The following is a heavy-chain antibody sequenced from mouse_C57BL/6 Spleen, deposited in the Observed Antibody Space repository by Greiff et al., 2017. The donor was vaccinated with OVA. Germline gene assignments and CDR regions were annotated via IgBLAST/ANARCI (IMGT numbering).Heavy chain of an antibody. V-gene: IGHV5-17*01. CDR2: ISSGSSTI. Sequence: EVQGVESGGGLVKPGGSLKLSCAASGFTFSDYGMHWVRQAPEKGLEWVAYISSGSSTIYYADTVKGRFTISRDNAKNTLFLQMTSLRSEDTAMYYSAIYYYGSSYEGIAMDYGGQGTSVTVSS. CDR1: GFTFSDYG. J-gene: IGHJ4*01. D-gene: IGHD1-1*01. CDR3: AIYYYGSSYEGIAMDY.